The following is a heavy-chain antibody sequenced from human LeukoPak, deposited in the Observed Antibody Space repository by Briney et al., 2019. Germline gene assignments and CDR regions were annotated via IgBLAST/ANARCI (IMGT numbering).Heavy chain of an antibody. CDR3: ARARRGYSYVIDY. CDR2: IYSDGNT. D-gene: IGHD5-18*01. V-gene: IGHV3-66*01. J-gene: IGHJ4*02. Sequence: PGGSLRLSCAASGFAFSSNYMSWVRQAPGKGLEWVSVIYSDGNTFYADSVKGRFTFSRDNSKNTLSLQMNSLRVEDTAVYYCARARRGYSYVIDYWGQGTLVTVSS. CDR1: GFAFSSNY.